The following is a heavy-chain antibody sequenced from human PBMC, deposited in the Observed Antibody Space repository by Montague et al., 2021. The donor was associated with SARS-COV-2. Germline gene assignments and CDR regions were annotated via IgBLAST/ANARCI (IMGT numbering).Heavy chain of an antibody. CDR3: ARARQDVVVPALGIGAYYYYYYMDV. V-gene: IGHV4-34*01. CDR1: GGSFSGHY. J-gene: IGHJ6*03. D-gene: IGHD2-2*01. Sequence: SETLSLTCAVCGGSFSGHYWSWIRQPPGKGLEWIGEINHSGSTNXNPSLKSRVTISVDTSKNQFSLKLSSVTAADTAVYYCARARQDVVVPALGIGAYYYYYYMDVWGKGTTVTVSS. CDR2: INHSGST.